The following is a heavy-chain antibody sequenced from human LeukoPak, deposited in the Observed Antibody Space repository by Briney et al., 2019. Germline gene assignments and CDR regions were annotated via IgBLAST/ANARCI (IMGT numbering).Heavy chain of an antibody. J-gene: IGHJ4*02. D-gene: IGHD2-15*01. CDR2: TKPDGNDK. CDR3: TRSRYCSSGSCYSDY. CDR1: GFTFSTYW. Sequence: GGSLRLSCAASGFTFSTYWMGWVRQAPGKGLEWVANTKPDGNDKYYVDFVKGRFTISRDNAKNSLYLQMNSLRAEDTAVYYCTRSRYCSSGSCYSDYWGQGTLVTVSS. V-gene: IGHV3-7*01.